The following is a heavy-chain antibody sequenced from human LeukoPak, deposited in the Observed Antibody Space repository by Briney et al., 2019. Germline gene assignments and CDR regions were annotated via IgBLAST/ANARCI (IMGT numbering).Heavy chain of an antibody. CDR3: ARDHLKTSGWPEYNWFDP. J-gene: IGHJ5*02. CDR1: GGSISSYY. V-gene: IGHV4-4*07. D-gene: IGHD6-19*01. CDR2: IYTSGST. Sequence: TPSETLSLTCTVSGGSISSYYWSWIRQPAGKGLEWIGRIYTSGSTNYNPSLKSRVTMSVDTSKNQFSLKLSSVTAADTAVYYCARDHLKTSGWPEYNWFDPWGQGTLVTVSS.